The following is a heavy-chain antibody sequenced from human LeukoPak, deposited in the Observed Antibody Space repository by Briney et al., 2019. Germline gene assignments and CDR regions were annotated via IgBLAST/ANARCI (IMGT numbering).Heavy chain of an antibody. D-gene: IGHD4-17*01. CDR2: INHSGST. CDR3: ARGPLGSTVTTRAQYFQQ. V-gene: IGHV4-34*01. Sequence: SETLSLTCTVYGGSFSGYYWSWIRQPPGKGLEWIGEINHSGSTNYNPSLKSRVTISVDTSKNQFSLKLSSVTAADTAVYYCARGPLGSTVTTRAQYFQQWGQGTLVTVSS. J-gene: IGHJ1*01. CDR1: GGSFSGYY.